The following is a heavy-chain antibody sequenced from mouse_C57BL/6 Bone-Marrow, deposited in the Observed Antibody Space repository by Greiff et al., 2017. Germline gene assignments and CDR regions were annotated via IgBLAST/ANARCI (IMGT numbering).Heavy chain of an antibody. Sequence: VQLQQPGAELVKPGASVKMSCKASGYTFTSYWITWVKQRPGQGLEWIGDIYPGSGSTNYNEKFKSKATLTVDTSSSTAYMQLSSLTSEDSAVYYCAREGIYYYGSSPLGLGVWGTGTTVTVSS. J-gene: IGHJ1*03. D-gene: IGHD1-1*01. CDR1: GYTFTSYW. CDR3: AREGIYYYGSSPLGLGV. V-gene: IGHV1-55*01. CDR2: IYPGSGST.